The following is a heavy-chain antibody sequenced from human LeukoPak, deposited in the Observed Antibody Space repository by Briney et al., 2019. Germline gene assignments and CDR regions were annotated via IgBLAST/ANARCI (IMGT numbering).Heavy chain of an antibody. CDR3: GKGQRITMTRVDY. J-gene: IGHJ4*02. D-gene: IGHD3-22*01. V-gene: IGHV3-30*04. CDR1: GFTFSSYA. Sequence: PGRSLRLSCAASGFTFSSYAMHWVRQAPGKGLEWVAVISYDGSNKYYADSVKGRFTISRDNSKNTLFLQMNSLRAEDTAVYYCGKGQRITMTRVDYWGQGTLVSVSS. CDR2: ISYDGSNK.